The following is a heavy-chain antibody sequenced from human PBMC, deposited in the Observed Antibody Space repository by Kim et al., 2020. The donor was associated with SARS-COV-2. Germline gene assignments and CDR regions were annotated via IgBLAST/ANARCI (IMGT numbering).Heavy chain of an antibody. J-gene: IGHJ6*02. CDR3: GRGLSSTLGLFYYYYGLDF. CDR1: GFTFSSYV. CDR2: ISDDGSNK. D-gene: IGHD2-2*01. V-gene: IGHV3-30*04. Sequence: GGSLRLSCAASGFTFSSYVMHWVRQAPGKGLEWVAVISDDGSNKYYADSVKGRFTISRDNSKNTLYLQMNSLRAEDTAVYYCGRGLSSTLGLFYYYYGLDFWGQGTPVTVSS.